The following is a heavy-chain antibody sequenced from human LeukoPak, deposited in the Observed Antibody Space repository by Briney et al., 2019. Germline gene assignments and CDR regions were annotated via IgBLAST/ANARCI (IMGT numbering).Heavy chain of an antibody. D-gene: IGHD4-17*01. J-gene: IGHJ4*02. CDR2: INHSGYT. V-gene: IGHV4-34*01. CDR1: GVSFNDYY. Sequence: SETLSLTCAVSGVSFNDYYWSWVRQTPGKGLEWIGEINHSGYTNVSPSLKSRVTLSIDTSRKQFSLNLGSVTVADTGIYYCTRMTTGHDYWGQGTLVTVSS. CDR3: TRMTTGHDY.